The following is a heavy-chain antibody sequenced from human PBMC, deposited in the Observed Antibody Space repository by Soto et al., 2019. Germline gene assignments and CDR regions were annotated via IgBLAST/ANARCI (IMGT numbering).Heavy chain of an antibody. CDR1: GYDFNTNW. CDR2: MYPGDSDT. Sequence: GKSLQISCMGSGYDFNTNWFGWVRQLPGRGLEWVGIMYPGDSDTRLLPSLQGHVTLSADVTVSTAYLQWSSLKASDTAMYYWARQNSSSSRELYRLDVSFQWTTVTVSS. CDR3: ARQNSSSSRELYRLDV. J-gene: IGHJ6*02. D-gene: IGHD6-6*01. V-gene: IGHV5-51*01.